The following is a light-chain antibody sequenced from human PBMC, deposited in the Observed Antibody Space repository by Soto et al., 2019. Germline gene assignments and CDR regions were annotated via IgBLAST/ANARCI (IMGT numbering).Light chain of an antibody. Sequence: DIQMTQSPSSLSASVGDRVTITCRASQDISSLLAWYQQKPEQPPKSLIYAASSLQSGVPSRFSGSGSGTDFTLTISSLQPEDFATYYCQQYNSYPITFGQGTRLEIK. J-gene: IGKJ5*01. CDR3: QQYNSYPIT. V-gene: IGKV1D-16*01. CDR1: QDISSL. CDR2: AAS.